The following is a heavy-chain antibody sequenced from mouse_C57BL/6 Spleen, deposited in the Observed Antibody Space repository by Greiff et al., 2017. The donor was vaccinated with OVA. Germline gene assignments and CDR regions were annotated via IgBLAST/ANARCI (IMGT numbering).Heavy chain of an antibody. V-gene: IGHV1-26*01. D-gene: IGHD1-1*01. CDR1: GYTFTDYY. CDR2: INPNNGGT. Sequence: VQLQQSGPELVKPGASVKISCKASGYTFTDYYMNWVKQSHGKSLEWIGDINPNNGGTSYNQKFKGKATLTVDKSSSTAYMELRSLTSEDSAVYYCARRGLYYYGSSYLDYWGQGTTLTVSS. J-gene: IGHJ2*01. CDR3: ARRGLYYYGSSYLDY.